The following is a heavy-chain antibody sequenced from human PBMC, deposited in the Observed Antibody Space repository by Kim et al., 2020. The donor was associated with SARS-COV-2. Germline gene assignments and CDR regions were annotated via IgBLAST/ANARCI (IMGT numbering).Heavy chain of an antibody. CDR1: GFTFSSYA. Sequence: GGSLRLSCAASGFTFSSYAMHWVRQAPGKGLEWVAVISYDGSNKYYADSVKGRFTISRDNSKNTLYLQMNSLRAEDTAVYYCERLTRAGRDFDYWGQGTLVTVSS. CDR3: ERLTRAGRDFDY. CDR2: ISYDGSNK. D-gene: IGHD1-26*01. J-gene: IGHJ4*02. V-gene: IGHV3-30-3*01.